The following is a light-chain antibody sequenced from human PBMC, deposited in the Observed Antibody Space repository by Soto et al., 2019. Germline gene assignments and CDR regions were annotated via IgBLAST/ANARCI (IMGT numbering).Light chain of an antibody. Sequence: QSALTQPASVSGSPGQSITISCTGTSSDVGDYNYVSWYQQHPGKAPKLIIYGVSNRPSGISNRFSGSKSGNTASLTVSGLQAEDEADYYCRSYPATNTLVFGGGTKLTVL. CDR3: RSYPATNTLV. J-gene: IGLJ2*01. CDR1: SSDVGDYNY. V-gene: IGLV2-14*01. CDR2: GVS.